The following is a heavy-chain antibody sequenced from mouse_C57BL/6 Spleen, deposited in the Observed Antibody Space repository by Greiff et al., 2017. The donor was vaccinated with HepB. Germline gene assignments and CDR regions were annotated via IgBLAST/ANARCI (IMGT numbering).Heavy chain of an antibody. CDR3: ARSGDYCGSSDGDY. V-gene: IGHV1-61*01. D-gene: IGHD1-1*01. Sequence: QVQLQQPGAELVRPGSSVKLSCKASGYTFTSYWMAWVKQRPGQGLEWIGNIYPSDSETHYNQKFKDKATLTVDKSSSTAYMQLSSLTSEDSAVDYGARSGDYCGSSDGDYWGQGTTLTVSS. CDR2: IYPSDSET. J-gene: IGHJ2*01. CDR1: GYTFTSYW.